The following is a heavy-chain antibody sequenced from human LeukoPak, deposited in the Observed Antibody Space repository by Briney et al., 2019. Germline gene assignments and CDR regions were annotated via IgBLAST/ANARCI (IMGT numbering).Heavy chain of an antibody. CDR2: INHSGST. Sequence: PSETLSLTCTVSGYSISSGYYWAWIRQPPGKGLEWIGEINHSGSTNYNPSLKSRVTISVDTSKNQFSLKLSSVTAADTAVYYCARMTLRGWFDSWGQGTLVTVSS. V-gene: IGHV4-38-2*02. D-gene: IGHD2-21*02. CDR3: ARMTLRGWFDS. J-gene: IGHJ5*01. CDR1: GYSISSGYY.